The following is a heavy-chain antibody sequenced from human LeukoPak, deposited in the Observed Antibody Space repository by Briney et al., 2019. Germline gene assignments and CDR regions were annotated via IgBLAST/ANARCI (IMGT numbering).Heavy chain of an antibody. D-gene: IGHD3-22*01. J-gene: IGHJ4*02. CDR1: GGTFSSYA. CDR3: ARSRGYYDSSGYSFDY. Sequence: VASVKVSCKASGGTFSSYAISWVRQAPGQGLGWMGGIIPIFGTANYAQKFQGRVTITADKSTSTAYMELSSLRSEDTAVYYCARSRGYYDSSGYSFDYWGQGTLVTVSS. CDR2: IIPIFGTA. V-gene: IGHV1-69*06.